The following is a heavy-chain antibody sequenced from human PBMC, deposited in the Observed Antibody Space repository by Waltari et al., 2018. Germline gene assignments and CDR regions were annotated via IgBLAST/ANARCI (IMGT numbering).Heavy chain of an antibody. CDR1: GGTFSSYA. J-gene: IGHJ6*02. D-gene: IGHD4-17*01. V-gene: IGHV1-69*01. Sequence: QVQLVQSGAEVKKPGSSVKVSCKASGGTFSSYAISWVRQAPGQGLEWMGGIIPIFGTANYAQKFQGRVTITADESTSTAYMELSSLRSEDTAVYYCAREVNPSAYGDYATTYYYGMDVWGQGTTVTVSS. CDR3: AREVNPSAYGDYATTYYYGMDV. CDR2: IIPIFGTA.